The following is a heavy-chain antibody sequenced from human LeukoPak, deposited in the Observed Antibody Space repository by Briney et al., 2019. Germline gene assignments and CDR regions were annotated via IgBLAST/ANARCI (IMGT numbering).Heavy chain of an antibody. CDR3: ATEGDYGDYALGY. V-gene: IGHV3-30*03. CDR1: GYTFSSYG. CDR2: ISYDGSNK. D-gene: IGHD4-17*01. J-gene: IGHJ4*02. Sequence: PGGSLRLSCAASGYTFSSYGMHWVRQAPGKGLEWVAVISYDGSNKYYADSVKGRFTISRDNSKNTLYLQMNSLRAEDTAVYYCATEGDYGDYALGYWGQGTLVTVSS.